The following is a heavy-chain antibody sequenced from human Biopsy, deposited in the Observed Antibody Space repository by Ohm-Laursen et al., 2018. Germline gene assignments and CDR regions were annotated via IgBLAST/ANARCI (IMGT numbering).Heavy chain of an antibody. V-gene: IGHV4-31*01. J-gene: IGHJ4*02. CDR2: IHYSGNT. CDR3: TRAGGGKIYGL. D-gene: IGHD3-16*01. Sequence: TLSLTCTVSGFSINTGGYYWTWLRQHPGTGLGWIGYIHYSGNTLYNPSLKSLLTISVDTSRNQFSLKLTSVTAADAALYYCTRAGGGKIYGLWGQGTLVTVSS. CDR1: GFSINTGGYY.